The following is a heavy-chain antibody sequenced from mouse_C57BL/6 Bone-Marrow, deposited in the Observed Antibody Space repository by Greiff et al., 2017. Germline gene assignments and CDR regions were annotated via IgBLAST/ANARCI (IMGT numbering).Heavy chain of an antibody. V-gene: IGHV1-63*01. CDR3: ARWVYDYDAMDY. D-gene: IGHD2-3*01. CDR1: GYTFTNYW. CDR2: IYPGGGYT. Sequence: VQLQQSGAELVRPGTSVKMSCKASGYTFTNYWIGWAKQRPGHGLEWIGDIYPGGGYTNYNEKFKGKATLTADKSSSTAYMQCSSLTSEDSAIYYCARWVYDYDAMDYWGQGTSVTVSS. J-gene: IGHJ4*01.